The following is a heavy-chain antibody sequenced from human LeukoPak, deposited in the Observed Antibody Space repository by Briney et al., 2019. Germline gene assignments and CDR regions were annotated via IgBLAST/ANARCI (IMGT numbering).Heavy chain of an antibody. CDR2: IYYSGST. V-gene: IGHV4-39*01. CDR3: ARLPSDDAFDI. Sequence: PGGSLRLSCAASGFTFSNYWMHWVRQPPGQGLEWIGSIYYSGSTYYNPSLKSRVTIYVDTSKNQFSLKLSSVTAADTAVYYCARLPSDDAFDIWGQGTMVTVSS. J-gene: IGHJ3*02. CDR1: GFTFSNYW.